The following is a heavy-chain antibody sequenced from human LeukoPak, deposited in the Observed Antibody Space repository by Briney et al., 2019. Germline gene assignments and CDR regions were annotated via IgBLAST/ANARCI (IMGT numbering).Heavy chain of an antibody. Sequence: GGSLRLSCLASGFAFSAYEMNWVRQAPGKGLEWVSYIAGSDTTTYYADSVKGRFTIFRDNAKNPLYLQMNSLRAEDTALYYCTTLGYHLDSWGQGTLVTVSS. D-gene: IGHD3-22*01. CDR2: IAGSDTTT. CDR1: GFAFSAYE. CDR3: TTLGYHLDS. V-gene: IGHV3-48*03. J-gene: IGHJ4*02.